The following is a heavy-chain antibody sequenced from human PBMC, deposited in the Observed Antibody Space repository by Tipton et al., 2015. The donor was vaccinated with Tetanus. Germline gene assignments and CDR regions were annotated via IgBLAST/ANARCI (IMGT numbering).Heavy chain of an antibody. CDR2: ISLSSTYI. CDR3: ARQDKRFVGSCGGMDI. V-gene: IGHV3-21*01. CDR1: GFIFSTYS. J-gene: IGHJ6*02. D-gene: IGHD3-3*01. Sequence: GSLRLSCEAPGFIFSTYSMNWVRQAPGKGLEWVSSISLSSTYIHYTDSAKGRITISRDNAKNTLFLQMNSLRAEDTAVYFCARQDKRFVGSCGGMDIWDQGPTVPFSS.